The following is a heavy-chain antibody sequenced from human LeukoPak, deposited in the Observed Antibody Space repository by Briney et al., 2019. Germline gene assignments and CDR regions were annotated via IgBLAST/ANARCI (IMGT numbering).Heavy chain of an antibody. V-gene: IGHV3-49*03. CDR1: GFTFGDYA. Sequence: GGSLRLSCTASGFTFGDYAMSWFRQAPGKGLEWVGFIRSKAYGGTTEYAASVKGRVTISRDDSKSIAYLQMNSLKTEDTAVYYCTRARGYSYGYADVWGKGTTVTVSS. D-gene: IGHD5-18*01. CDR3: TRARGYSYGYADV. J-gene: IGHJ6*04. CDR2: IRSKAYGGTT.